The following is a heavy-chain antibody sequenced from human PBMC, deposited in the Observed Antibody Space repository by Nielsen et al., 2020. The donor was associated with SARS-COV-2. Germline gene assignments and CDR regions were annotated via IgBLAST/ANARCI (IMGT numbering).Heavy chain of an antibody. D-gene: IGHD6-6*01. J-gene: IGHJ4*02. CDR3: ARGSIAARRPEGISDY. Sequence: GGSLRLSCAASGFTFSDYYMSWIRQAPGKGLEWVSYISSSGSTIYYADSVKGRFTISRDNAKNSLYLQMNSLRAEDTAVYYCARGSIAARRPEGISDYWGQGTLVTVSS. V-gene: IGHV3-11*01. CDR1: GFTFSDYY. CDR2: ISSSGSTI.